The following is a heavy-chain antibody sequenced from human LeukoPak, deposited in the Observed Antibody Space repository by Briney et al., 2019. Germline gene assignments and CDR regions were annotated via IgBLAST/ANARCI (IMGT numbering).Heavy chain of an antibody. J-gene: IGHJ4*02. Sequence: GGSLRLSCAASGFTFSNAWMSWVRQAPGKGLECVGRIKSKAGGGTTDYADSVKGRFTISRNNSKNTLYLQMNSLRAEDTAVYYCAKALAPITMIVAALKYWGQGTLVTVSS. CDR3: AKALAPITMIVAALKY. CDR2: IKSKAGGGTT. V-gene: IGHV3-15*01. CDR1: GFTFSNAW. D-gene: IGHD3-22*01.